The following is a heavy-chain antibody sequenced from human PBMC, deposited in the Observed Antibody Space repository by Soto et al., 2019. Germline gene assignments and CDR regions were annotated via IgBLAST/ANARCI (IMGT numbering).Heavy chain of an antibody. CDR3: ARDFYPVAYFFDS. D-gene: IGHD2-21*01. CDR2: VSGYNDKT. Sequence: VEVSCNASGYTFTNHGISWVRQAPGQGLEWMGWVSGYNDKTKSAQKFQGRVTMTTDTSTSTAYMELRSLRSDDTAVYYCARDFYPVAYFFDSWGQGTLVTV. J-gene: IGHJ4*02. CDR1: GYTFTNHG. V-gene: IGHV1-18*04.